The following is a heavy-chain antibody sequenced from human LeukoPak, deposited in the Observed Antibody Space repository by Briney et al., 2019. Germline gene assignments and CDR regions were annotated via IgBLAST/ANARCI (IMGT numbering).Heavy chain of an antibody. CDR2: IFYSGST. Sequence: PSETLSLTCTVSGGSISTSNYYWGWIRQPPGKGLEWIGNIFYSGSTYYNPSLKSRVTISVDTSKNQFSLKLSSVTAADTAVYYCARGEYYDSSGYSWFDPWGQGTLVTVSS. CDR1: GGSISTSNYY. V-gene: IGHV4-39*07. J-gene: IGHJ5*02. CDR3: ARGEYYDSSGYSWFDP. D-gene: IGHD3-22*01.